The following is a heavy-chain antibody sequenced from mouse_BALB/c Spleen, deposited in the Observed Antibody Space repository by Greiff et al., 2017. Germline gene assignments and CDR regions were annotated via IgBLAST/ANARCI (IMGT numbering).Heavy chain of an antibody. CDR2: SRNKANDYTT. CDR1: GFTFSDFY. J-gene: IGHJ4*01. CDR3: ARDVPDYYGSSPYAMDY. Sequence: EVQVVESGGGLVQPGGSLRLSCATSGFTFSDFYMEWVRQPPGKRLEWIAASRNKANDYTTEYSASVKGRFIVSRDTSQSILYLQMNALRAEDTAIYYCARDVPDYYGSSPYAMDYWGQGTSVTVSS. V-gene: IGHV7-1*02. D-gene: IGHD1-1*01.